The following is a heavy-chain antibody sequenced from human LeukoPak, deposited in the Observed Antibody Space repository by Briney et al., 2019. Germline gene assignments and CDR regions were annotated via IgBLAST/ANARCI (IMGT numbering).Heavy chain of an antibody. D-gene: IGHD2-2*01. V-gene: IGHV3-21*01. J-gene: IGHJ4*02. CDR2: ISSSSSYI. CDR3: ARDECSSTSCYARSEALSGY. Sequence: GGSLRLSCAASGFTFSSYSMNWVRQAPGKGLEWVSSISSSSSYIYYADSVKGRFTISRDNAKNSLYLQMNSLRAEDTAVYYCARDECSSTSCYARSEALSGYWGQGTLVTVSS. CDR1: GFTFSSYS.